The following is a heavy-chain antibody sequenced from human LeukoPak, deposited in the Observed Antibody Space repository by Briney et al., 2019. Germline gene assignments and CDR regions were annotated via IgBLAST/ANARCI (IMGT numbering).Heavy chain of an antibody. Sequence: PGGSRRLSCAASGFTFSSYAMSWVRQAPGKGLEWVSSISGSGGSTYYADSVKGRFIISRDNSKNTLYLQMNSLRAEDTAVYYCAKGEDYYYYGMDVWGQGTTVTVSS. CDR1: GFTFSSYA. CDR3: AKGEDYYYYGMDV. J-gene: IGHJ6*02. V-gene: IGHV3-23*01. CDR2: ISGSGGST.